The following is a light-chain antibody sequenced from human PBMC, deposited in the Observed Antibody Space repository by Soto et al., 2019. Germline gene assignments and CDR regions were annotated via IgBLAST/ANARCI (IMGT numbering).Light chain of an antibody. CDR3: QQLSRYPLT. Sequence: DIQLTQSPSGLSASVGDTVTITCLASQALSNYLAWYQQKPGKAPDLLIYSASTLKSGVPSRFSGSGSETEFSLTISALQPEDFATYYCQQLSRYPLTFGGGTKVDIK. J-gene: IGKJ4*01. CDR2: SAS. CDR1: QALSNY. V-gene: IGKV1-9*01.